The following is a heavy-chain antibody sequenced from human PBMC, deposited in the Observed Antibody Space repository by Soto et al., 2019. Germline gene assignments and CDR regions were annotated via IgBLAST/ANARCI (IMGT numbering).Heavy chain of an antibody. D-gene: IGHD3-22*01. V-gene: IGHV1-69*01. Sequence: QVQLVQSGAEVKKPGSSVKVSCKASGGTFSSYAISWVRQAPGQGLEWMGGIIAILGKANYAEKFQGRVRITADESTSTDYMELSSLRSEDTAVYYCARERGGAIIVGVTGTFEVWGQGTLVTVSS. CDR1: GGTFSSYA. J-gene: IGHJ3*01. CDR3: ARERGGAIIVGVTGTFEV. CDR2: IIAILGKA.